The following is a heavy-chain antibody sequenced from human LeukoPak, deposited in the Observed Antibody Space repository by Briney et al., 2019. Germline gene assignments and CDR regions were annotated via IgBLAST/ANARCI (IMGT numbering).Heavy chain of an antibody. D-gene: IGHD3-22*01. J-gene: IGHJ5*02. CDR2: IYYSGST. V-gene: IGHV4-31*03. CDR1: GGSISSGGYY. Sequence: SETLSLTCTVSGGSISSGGYYWSWIRQHPGKGLEWIGYIYYSGSTYYNPSLESRVTISVDTSKNQFSLKLSSVTAADTAVYYCARGYDSSGYYHNWFDPWGQGTLVTVSS. CDR3: ARGYDSSGYYHNWFDP.